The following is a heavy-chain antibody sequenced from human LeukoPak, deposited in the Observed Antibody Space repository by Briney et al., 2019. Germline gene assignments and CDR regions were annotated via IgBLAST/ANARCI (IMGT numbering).Heavy chain of an antibody. Sequence: PGGSLRLSCAASGFTFSSYGMHWVRQAPGKGLEWVAVISYDGSNKYYADSVKGRSTISRDNSKNTLYLQMNSLRAEDTAVYYCAKDSAGDYYGSGGKGFDYWGQGTLVTVSS. CDR1: GFTFSSYG. J-gene: IGHJ4*02. V-gene: IGHV3-30*18. CDR3: AKDSAGDYYGSGGKGFDY. D-gene: IGHD3-10*01. CDR2: ISYDGSNK.